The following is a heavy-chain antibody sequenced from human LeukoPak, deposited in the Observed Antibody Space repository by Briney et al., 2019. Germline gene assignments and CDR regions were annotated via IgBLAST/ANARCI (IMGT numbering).Heavy chain of an antibody. CDR1: GYTFTSYA. CDR3: ARDLAAAGSHPVSAFDI. CDR2: INAGNGNT. Sequence: ASVKVSCKASGYTFTSYAVHWVRQAPGQRLEWMGWINAGNGNTKYSQKFQGRVTITRDTSASTAYMELSSLRSEDTAVYYCARDLAAAGSHPVSAFDIWGQGTMVTVSS. D-gene: IGHD6-13*01. J-gene: IGHJ3*02. V-gene: IGHV1-3*01.